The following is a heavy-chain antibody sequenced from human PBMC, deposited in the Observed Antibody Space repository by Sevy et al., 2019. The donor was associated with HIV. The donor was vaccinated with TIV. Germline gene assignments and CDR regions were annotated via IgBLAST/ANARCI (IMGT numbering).Heavy chain of an antibody. J-gene: IGHJ4*02. CDR2: IKSKTDGGTT. Sequence: GGSLRLSCAASGFTFSNAWMSWVRQAPGKGLEWVGRIKSKTDGGTTDYAAPVKGRFTISRDDSKNTRYLQMNGLKTEDTAVYYCTTGGPGSSNDYWGQGTLVTVSS. CDR3: TTGGPGSSNDY. CDR1: GFTFSNAW. D-gene: IGHD3-10*01. V-gene: IGHV3-15*01.